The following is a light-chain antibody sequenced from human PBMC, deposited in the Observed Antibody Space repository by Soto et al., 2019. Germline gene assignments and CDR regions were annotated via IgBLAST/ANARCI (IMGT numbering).Light chain of an antibody. J-gene: IGLJ1*01. CDR2: EVT. CDR1: SSDVGIYNY. CDR3: ISYTTSSTRV. Sequence: QSVLTQPASVSGSPGQSIAISCTGSSSDVGIYNYVSWYQQHPGKVPKLIIYEVTNRPSGVSNRFSGSKSGNTASLTISGLQAGDGADYYCISYTTSSTRVFGTGTKLTVL. V-gene: IGLV2-14*01.